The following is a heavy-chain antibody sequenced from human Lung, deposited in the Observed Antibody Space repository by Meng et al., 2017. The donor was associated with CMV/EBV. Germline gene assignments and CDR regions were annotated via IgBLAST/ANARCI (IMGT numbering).Heavy chain of an antibody. CDR2: IIPILGIA. J-gene: IGHJ5*02. Sequence: SVXVSCKASGGTFSSYAISWVRQAPGQGLEWMGGIIPILGIANYAQKFQGRVTITADKSTSTAYMELSSLRSEDTAVYYCARGGTVVPAAIRGRGWFDPWXQGTLVTVSS. D-gene: IGHD2-2*02. CDR3: ARGGTVVPAAIRGRGWFDP. V-gene: IGHV1-69*10. CDR1: GGTFSSYA.